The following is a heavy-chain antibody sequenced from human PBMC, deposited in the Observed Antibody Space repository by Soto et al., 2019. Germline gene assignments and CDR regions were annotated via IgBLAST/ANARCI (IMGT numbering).Heavy chain of an antibody. CDR2: IIPIFGTA. V-gene: IGHV1-69*13. CDR3: AFTIFGVVIPASPVYFDY. J-gene: IGHJ4*02. D-gene: IGHD3-3*01. CDR1: GGTFSSYA. Sequence: SVKVSCKASGGTFSSYAISWVRQAPGQGLEWMGGIIPIFGTANYAQKFQGRVTITADESTSTAYMELSSLRSEDTAVYYCAFTIFGVVIPASPVYFDYWGQGTLVTVSS.